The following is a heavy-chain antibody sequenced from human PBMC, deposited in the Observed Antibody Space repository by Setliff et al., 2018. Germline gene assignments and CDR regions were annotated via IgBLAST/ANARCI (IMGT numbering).Heavy chain of an antibody. J-gene: IGHJ4*02. CDR1: GGSISSGNYY. Sequence: SETLSLTCTVSGGSISSGNYYWSWIRQPAGKGLEWIGHIQTSGTTNYNPSLKSRVTISVDTSKNQFSLKLSAVTAAETAVYYCARSEGRRDGYNWWGQGTLVTVSS. D-gene: IGHD5-12*01. CDR3: ARSEGRRDGYNW. V-gene: IGHV4-61*09. CDR2: IQTSGTT.